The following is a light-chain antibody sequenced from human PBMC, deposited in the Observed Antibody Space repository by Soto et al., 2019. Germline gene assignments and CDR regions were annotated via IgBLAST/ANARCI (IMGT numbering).Light chain of an antibody. CDR2: RSS. CDR1: EIISSSH. Sequence: EVVLTQSPGTLSLSPGERATLSCRASEIISSSHLAWYRQIPGQAPRLLLYRSSTRATGIPDRFSGSGSGTDFTLTISRLEPADAAVYYCQQYESLLWTFGQGTMLEIK. J-gene: IGKJ1*01. CDR3: QQYESLLWT. V-gene: IGKV3-20*01.